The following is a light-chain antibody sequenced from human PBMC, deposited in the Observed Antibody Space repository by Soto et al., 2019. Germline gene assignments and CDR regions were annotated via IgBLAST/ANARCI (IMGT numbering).Light chain of an antibody. Sequence: DIQMTQSPSTLSAFVGDRVTITCRASQSISSWLAWYQQKPGKAPKVLIYDASNLESGVPSRFSGSGSGTDFTLTISSLQPDDFATYYCQQYNSSPYILGQGTKLEI. CDR1: QSISSW. V-gene: IGKV1-5*01. CDR2: DAS. J-gene: IGKJ2*01. CDR3: QQYNSSPYI.